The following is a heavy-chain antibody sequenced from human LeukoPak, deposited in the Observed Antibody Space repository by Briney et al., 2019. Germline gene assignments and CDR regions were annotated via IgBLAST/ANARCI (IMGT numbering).Heavy chain of an antibody. J-gene: IGHJ3*02. V-gene: IGHV4-59*01. CDR3: ARHPLVLRFLEWSAFDI. D-gene: IGHD3-3*01. CDR2: IYYIGTT. Sequence: SETLSLTCTVSGASISSYYWTWIRQPPGKGLEWIGYIYYIGTTNYNPSLKSRVTISVDTSKNQFSLKLSSVIAADTAVYYCARHPLVLRFLEWSAFDIWGQGTMVTVSS. CDR1: GASISSYY.